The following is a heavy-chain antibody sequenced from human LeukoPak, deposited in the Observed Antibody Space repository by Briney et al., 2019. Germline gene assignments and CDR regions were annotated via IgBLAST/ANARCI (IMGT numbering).Heavy chain of an antibody. CDR3: AREFSVVGNFDY. CDR1: GFLFSDFIDHT. J-gene: IGHJ4*02. D-gene: IGHD2-21*01. Sequence: SGGSLRLSCADSGFLFSDFIDHTMVWVRQAPGKGLEWVSYISSSSTSISYADSVRGRFSITRDNDQSLLYLHMNSLRDEDTAVYYCAREFSVVGNFDYWGQGTLVIVSS. V-gene: IGHV3-21*06. CDR2: ISSSSTSI.